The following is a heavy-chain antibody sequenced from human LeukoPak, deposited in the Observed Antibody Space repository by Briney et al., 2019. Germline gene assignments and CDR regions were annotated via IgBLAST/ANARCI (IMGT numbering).Heavy chain of an antibody. Sequence: ASVKISCKASRYTFTSYYIHWVRQAPGQGLEWMGIIRPSGGRASYPQNFQGRVTMTMDMSASTVHMELSSLTSEDTAMYYCAREPPESFRFDYWGQGAPVTVSS. CDR3: AREPPESFRFDY. D-gene: IGHD3-16*02. CDR1: RYTFTSYY. CDR2: IRPSGGRA. J-gene: IGHJ4*02. V-gene: IGHV1-46*01.